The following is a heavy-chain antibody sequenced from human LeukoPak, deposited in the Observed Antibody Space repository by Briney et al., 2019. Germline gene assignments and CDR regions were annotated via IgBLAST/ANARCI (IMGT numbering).Heavy chain of an antibody. D-gene: IGHD2-15*01. J-gene: IGHJ5*02. CDR3: VREAGYCASVCLRTNWFDP. V-gene: IGHV3-23*01. Sequence: GGSLRLSCAASGFPFRNHAMSWVRQPPGKGLEWVSAISNGKTYYADSVRGRFTISRDDSKNMVYLQMNSLRVEDTARYYCVREAGYCASVCLRTNWFDPWGQGTLVTVSS. CDR2: ISNGKT. CDR1: GFPFRNHA.